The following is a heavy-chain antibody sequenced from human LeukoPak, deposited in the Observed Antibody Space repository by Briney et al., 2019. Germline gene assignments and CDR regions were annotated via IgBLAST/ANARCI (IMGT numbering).Heavy chain of an antibody. D-gene: IGHD2-8*02. CDR1: GFTFSTYG. V-gene: IGHV3-33*01. CDR3: ARGTGYYYYGMDV. CDR2: IWYDGSDK. J-gene: IGHJ6*02. Sequence: PGRSLRLSCAASGFTFSTYGMHWVRQAPGRGLEWVAVIWYDGSDKYYADSVKGRFTISRDNSKNTLYLQMNSLRAKDTAVYYCARGTGYYYYGMDVWGQGTTVTVSS.